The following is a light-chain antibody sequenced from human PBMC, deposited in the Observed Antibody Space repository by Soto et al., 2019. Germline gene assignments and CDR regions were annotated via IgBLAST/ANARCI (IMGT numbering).Light chain of an antibody. V-gene: IGLV2-14*01. Sequence: QLVLTQPASVSGSPGQSISISCTGATSDIGNYNYFSWYQQHPGKAPKLIIYQVSNRPSGVSNRFSGSKSGNTASLTISGLQADDEADYFCSTYTGSNTPYVFGTGTKLTVL. CDR2: QVS. CDR3: STYTGSNTPYV. J-gene: IGLJ1*01. CDR1: TSDIGNYNY.